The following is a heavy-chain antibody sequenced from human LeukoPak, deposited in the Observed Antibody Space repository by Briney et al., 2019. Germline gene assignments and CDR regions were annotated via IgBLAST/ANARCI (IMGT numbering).Heavy chain of an antibody. J-gene: IGHJ4*02. D-gene: IGHD6-19*01. Sequence: GGSLRLSCVASGFTFSDYAMNWVRQTPGKGLEWISALGARGDTFYADSVKGRFTISRDNSNNAAHLQMNSLRPDDTAIYYCAKRGPGPVAGSYDCWGQGTLVTVSS. CDR1: GFTFSDYA. V-gene: IGHV3-23*01. CDR3: AKRGPGPVAGSYDC. CDR2: LGARGDT.